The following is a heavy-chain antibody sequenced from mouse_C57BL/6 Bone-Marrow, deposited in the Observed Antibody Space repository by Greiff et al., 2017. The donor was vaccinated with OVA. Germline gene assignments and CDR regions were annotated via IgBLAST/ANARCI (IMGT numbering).Heavy chain of an antibody. CDR1: GFSFNTYA. V-gene: IGHV10-1*01. Sequence: EVQLVESGGGLVQPKGSLKLSCAASGFSFNTYAMNWVRQAPGKGLEWVARIRSKSNNYATYYADSVKDRFTISRDDSESMLYLQMNNLKTEDTAMYYCVRHGGGFYDYDGGFAYWGQGTLVTVSA. CDR2: IRSKSNNYAT. D-gene: IGHD2-4*01. J-gene: IGHJ3*01. CDR3: VRHGGGFYDYDGGFAY.